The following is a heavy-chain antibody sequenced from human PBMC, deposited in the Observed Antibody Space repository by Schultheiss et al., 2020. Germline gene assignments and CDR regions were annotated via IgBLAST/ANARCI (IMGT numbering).Heavy chain of an antibody. V-gene: IGHV4-59*08. Sequence: GSLRLSCSVSGGSIKSHYWSWIRQPPGKGLEWIGYIHYSGTTKYNPSLNSRLTISLETSKTQFSLNLSSVTAADTAVYYCARHDGTVAASFDSWGQGTLVTVSS. CDR3: ARHDGTVAASFDS. J-gene: IGHJ4*02. CDR2: IHYSGTT. CDR1: GGSIKSHY. D-gene: IGHD6-19*01.